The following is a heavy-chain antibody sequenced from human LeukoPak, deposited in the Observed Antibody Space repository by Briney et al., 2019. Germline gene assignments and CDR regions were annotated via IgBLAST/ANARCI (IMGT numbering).Heavy chain of an antibody. CDR2: IIPIFGTA. V-gene: IGHV1-69*01. Sequence: SVKVSCKASGGTFSSYAISWVRQAPGQGLEWMGGIIPIFGTANYAQKFQGRVTITADESTSTAYMELSSLRSEDTAVYYCARTPPYGDYDWYFDLWGRGTLVTVSS. CDR3: ARTPPYGDYDWYFDL. D-gene: IGHD4-17*01. CDR1: GGTFSSYA. J-gene: IGHJ2*01.